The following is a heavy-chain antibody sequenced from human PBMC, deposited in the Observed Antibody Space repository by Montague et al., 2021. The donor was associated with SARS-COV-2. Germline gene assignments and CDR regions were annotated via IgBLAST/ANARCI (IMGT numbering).Heavy chain of an antibody. V-gene: IGHV2-70*01. CDR2: IDWDDDK. Sequence: PALVKPTQTLTLTCTFSGFSLSTSGMCVSWIRQPPGKALEGLALIDWDDDKYYSTSLKTRLTISKDTSKNQVVLTMTNMDPVDTATYYCARTYYDILTGYYTYDYWGQGTLVTVSS. CDR3: ARTYYDILTGYYTYDY. J-gene: IGHJ4*02. D-gene: IGHD3-9*01. CDR1: GFSLSTSGMC.